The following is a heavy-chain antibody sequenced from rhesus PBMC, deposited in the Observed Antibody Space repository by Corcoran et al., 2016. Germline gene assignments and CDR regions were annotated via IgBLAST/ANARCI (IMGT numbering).Heavy chain of an antibody. CDR2: IGGSSGST. CDR3: ARRQGGSWVDY. Sequence: QVQLQESGPGLVKPSETLSLTCAGPGGSLRGSSWNWLRPPPGKGLEGIGYIGGSSGSTYYNPSLKSRVTISTDTSKNQFSLKLSSVTAADTAVYYCARRQGGSWVDYWGQGVLVTVSS. D-gene: IGHD6-25*01. V-gene: IGHV4-165*02. J-gene: IGHJ4*01. CDR1: GGSLRGSS.